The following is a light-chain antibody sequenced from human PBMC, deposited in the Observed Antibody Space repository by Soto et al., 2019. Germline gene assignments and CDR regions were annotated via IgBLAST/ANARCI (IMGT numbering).Light chain of an antibody. CDR3: QQYGSSVT. J-gene: IGKJ1*01. CDR1: QNVGGY. CDR2: GAS. Sequence: EIVLAQSPATLSLSPGERATLSCRASQNVGGYLAWYQQKPGQAPRLLIYGASSRATGIPDRFSGSGSGTDFTLTISRLEPEDFAVYYCQQYGSSVTFGQGTKVDI. V-gene: IGKV3-20*01.